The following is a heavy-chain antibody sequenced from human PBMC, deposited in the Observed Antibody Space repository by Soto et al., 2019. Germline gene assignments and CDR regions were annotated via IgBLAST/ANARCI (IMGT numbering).Heavy chain of an antibody. D-gene: IGHD7-27*01. CDR1: GYTFTTYH. CDR2: INTGGGST. Sequence: QVQLVQSGAEVKKPGASVTVSCKASGYTFTTYHIHWVRQAPGQGLEWMGIINTGGGSTTYAQMFQGRVTMTRDTSASTVYMELGSLRSEDTAVYYCARDPGAWFYFDHWGQGTLVTVSS. V-gene: IGHV1-46*01. J-gene: IGHJ4*02. CDR3: ARDPGAWFYFDH.